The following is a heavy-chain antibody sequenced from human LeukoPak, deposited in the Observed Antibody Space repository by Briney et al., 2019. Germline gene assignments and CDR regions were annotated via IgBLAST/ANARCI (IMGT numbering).Heavy chain of an antibody. CDR3: ARGDGYNKRESPFDY. Sequence: PSETLSLTCTVSGGSIASSTYYWGWIRQPPGKGLEWIGSIYYSETTYHNPSLRSRVTISVDTSKNQFSLKLSSVTAADTAVYYCARGDGYNKRESPFDYWGQGTLVTVSS. V-gene: IGHV4-39*07. J-gene: IGHJ4*02. D-gene: IGHD5-24*01. CDR2: IYYSETT. CDR1: GGSIASSTYY.